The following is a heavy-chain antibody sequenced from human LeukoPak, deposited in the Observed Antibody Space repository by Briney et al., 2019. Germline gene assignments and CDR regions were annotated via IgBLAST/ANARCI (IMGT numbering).Heavy chain of an antibody. Sequence: NPSETLSLTCTVSGGSISSYYWSWIRQPPGKGLEWIGYIYYSGSTNYNPSLKSRVTISVDTSKNQFSLKLSSVTAADTAVYYCARVSFHCSSTSCYSNNYYYYGMDVWGQGTTVTVSS. D-gene: IGHD2-2*01. J-gene: IGHJ6*02. CDR2: IYYSGST. CDR1: GGSISSYY. CDR3: ARVSFHCSSTSCYSNNYYYYGMDV. V-gene: IGHV4-59*12.